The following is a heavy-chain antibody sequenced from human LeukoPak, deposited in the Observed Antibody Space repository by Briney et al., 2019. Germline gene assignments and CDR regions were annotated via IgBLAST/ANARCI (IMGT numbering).Heavy chain of an antibody. CDR3: ARVRYCSTNRCYDREFDN. CDR2: IYYSGST. J-gene: IGHJ4*02. Sequence: PSETLSLTCTVSGDSISGNYWTWIRQPPGKGLEWIGYIYYSGSTNYNASLKSRVTISVDTSKNQFSLKLSSVTAADTAVYYCARVRYCSTNRCYDREFDNWGQGTLVTVSS. CDR1: GDSISGNY. D-gene: IGHD2-2*01. V-gene: IGHV4-59*01.